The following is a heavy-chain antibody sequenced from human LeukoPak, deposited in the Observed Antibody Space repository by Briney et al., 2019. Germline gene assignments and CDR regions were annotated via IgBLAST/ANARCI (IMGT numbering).Heavy chain of an antibody. CDR3: SIASQLGSYNWFDP. D-gene: IGHD1-1*01. CDR1: GASFSNSY. Sequence: PSETLSLTCAVHGASFSNSYWSWIRQPPRKGLEWIGEIDHTRETNYNPSLKGRVTISVDTSKNQYSLDLTSVPATDTAVYYCSIASQLGSYNWFDPWGQGTLVTVSS. J-gene: IGHJ5*02. V-gene: IGHV4-34*01. CDR2: IDHTRET.